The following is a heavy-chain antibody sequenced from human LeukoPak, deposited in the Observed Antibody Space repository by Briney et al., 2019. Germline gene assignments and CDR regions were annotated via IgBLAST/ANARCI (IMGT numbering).Heavy chain of an antibody. J-gene: IGHJ3*02. CDR2: ISHIGRT. D-gene: IGHD4-17*01. CDR3: ARDLVTVTKGFDI. Sequence: SETLSLTCAVSGDSFSSHYWAWIRQSPGTGLGWIGYISHIGRTNYNPSLKSRVTISIDTSKNQFSLKLRSVTAADTAVYYCARDLVTVTKGFDIWGQGTMVSVSS. CDR1: GDSFSSHY. V-gene: IGHV4-59*11.